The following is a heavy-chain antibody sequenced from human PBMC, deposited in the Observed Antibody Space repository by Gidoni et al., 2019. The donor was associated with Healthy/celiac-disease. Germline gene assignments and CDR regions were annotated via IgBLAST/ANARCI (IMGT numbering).Heavy chain of an antibody. J-gene: IGHJ5*02. CDR1: GVTFSSYS. CDR3: ATSPGYWFDP. Sequence: EVQLVESGGGLVKPGGSLRLSCASSGVTFSSYSMNWVRQAPGKGLEWVSSISSSSSYIYYADSVKGRFTNSRDNAKNSLYLQMNSLRAEDTAVYYCATSPGYWFDPWGQGTLVTVSS. CDR2: ISSSSSYI. V-gene: IGHV3-21*01. D-gene: IGHD6-25*01.